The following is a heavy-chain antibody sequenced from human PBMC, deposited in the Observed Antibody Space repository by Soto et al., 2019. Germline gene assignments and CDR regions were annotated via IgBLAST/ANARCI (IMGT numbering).Heavy chain of an antibody. V-gene: IGHV1-3*01. Sequence: QVQLVQSGAEVKKPEASVKVSCKASGYTFTSYAMHWVRQAPGQRLEWMGWINAGNGNTKYSQKFQGRVTITRDTSASTAYMELSSLRSEDTAVYYCASSYSNYALIDYYYYGMDVWGQGTTVTVSS. CDR2: INAGNGNT. D-gene: IGHD4-4*01. CDR3: ASSYSNYALIDYYYYGMDV. J-gene: IGHJ6*02. CDR1: GYTFTSYA.